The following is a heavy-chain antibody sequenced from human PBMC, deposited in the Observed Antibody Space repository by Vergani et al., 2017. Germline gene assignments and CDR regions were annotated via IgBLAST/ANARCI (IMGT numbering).Heavy chain of an antibody. CDR2: IWYDGSNK. CDR1: GFTFSSYG. CDR3: ARDSSSSSFDY. D-gene: IGHD6-6*01. J-gene: IGHJ4*02. Sequence: QVQLVESGGGVVQPGRSLRLSCAASGFTFSSYGMHWVRQAPGKGLEWVAVIWYDGSNKYYADSVKGRFTISRDHSKNTLYLQMSSLRAEDTAVYYWARDSSSSSFDYWGQGTLVTVSS. V-gene: IGHV3-33*01.